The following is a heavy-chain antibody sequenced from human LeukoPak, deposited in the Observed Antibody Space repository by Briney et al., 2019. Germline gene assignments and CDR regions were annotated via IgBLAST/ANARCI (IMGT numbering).Heavy chain of an antibody. Sequence: GGSLRLSCAASGFTFSSYSMNWVRQAPGKGLEWVSSISSSSSCIYYADSVKGRFTISRDNAKNSLYLQMNSLRAEDTAVYYCASGFDWFANWFDPWGQGTLVTVSS. D-gene: IGHD3-9*01. V-gene: IGHV3-21*01. CDR2: ISSSSSCI. CDR1: GFTFSSYS. CDR3: ASGFDWFANWFDP. J-gene: IGHJ5*02.